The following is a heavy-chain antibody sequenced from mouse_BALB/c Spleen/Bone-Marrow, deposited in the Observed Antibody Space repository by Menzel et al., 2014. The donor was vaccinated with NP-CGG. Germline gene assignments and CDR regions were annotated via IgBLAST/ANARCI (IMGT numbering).Heavy chain of an antibody. CDR3: ASGTPATSYYALDY. CDR1: GYTFTRYV. CDR2: INPYNDGI. D-gene: IGHD1-2*01. J-gene: IGHJ4*01. V-gene: IGHV1-14*01. Sequence: VQLQQSGPELVKPGASVKMSCKASGYTFTRYVIHWVRQKPGQGLEWIGYINPYNDGIKYNEKFKGKATLTSEKSSSTAYMELSSLTSEDSAVYYCASGTPATSYYALDYWGQGTSVTVSS.